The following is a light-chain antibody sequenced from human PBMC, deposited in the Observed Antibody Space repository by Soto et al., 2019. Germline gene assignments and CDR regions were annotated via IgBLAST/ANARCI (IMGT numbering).Light chain of an antibody. CDR1: QSVSSN. CDR3: QQYGSSRWT. J-gene: IGKJ1*01. Sequence: EIVMTQSPATLSVSPGERATLSCRASQSVSSNLAWYQQIPGQAPRLLIYGASSRATGIPDRFSGSGSGTDFTLTISRLEPEDFAVYYCQQYGSSRWTFGQGTKVDIK. V-gene: IGKV3-20*01. CDR2: GAS.